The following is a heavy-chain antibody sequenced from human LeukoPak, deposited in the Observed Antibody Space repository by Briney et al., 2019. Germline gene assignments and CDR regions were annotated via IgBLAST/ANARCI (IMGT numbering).Heavy chain of an antibody. CDR2: IYTSGST. CDR1: GGSLSSYY. Sequence: SETLSRTCTVSGGSLSSYYWSWIRQPDGKGLESIGRIYTSGSTNYNPSLKSRVTMSVDTSKNQFSLKLSSVTAADTAVYYCARDLRYSSSPFYYYYYMDVWGKGTTVTVSS. V-gene: IGHV4-4*07. J-gene: IGHJ6*03. D-gene: IGHD6-13*01. CDR3: ARDLRYSSSPFYYYYYMDV.